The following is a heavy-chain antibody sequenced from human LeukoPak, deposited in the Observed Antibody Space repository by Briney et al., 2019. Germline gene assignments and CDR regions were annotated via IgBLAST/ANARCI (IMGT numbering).Heavy chain of an antibody. CDR1: GFTFSSYA. Sequence: PGRSLRLSCAASGFTFSSYAMHWVRQAPGKGLEWVAIISYDGSNKYYADSVKGRFTISRDNCKNTLYLQMNSLRAEDTAVYYCARDHYDSSGYYYPFDYWGQGTLVTVSS. D-gene: IGHD3-22*01. V-gene: IGHV3-30-3*01. CDR3: ARDHYDSSGYYYPFDY. J-gene: IGHJ4*02. CDR2: ISYDGSNK.